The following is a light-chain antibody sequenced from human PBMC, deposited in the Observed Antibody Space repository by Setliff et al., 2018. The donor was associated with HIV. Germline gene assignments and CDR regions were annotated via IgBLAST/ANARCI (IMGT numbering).Light chain of an antibody. V-gene: IGLV2-8*01. Sequence: QSALTQPPSASGSPGQSVTISCTGTSSDVGGYNYVSWYQQLPGKAPKLMIHEGTKRPSGVPDRFPGSKSGNTASLTASGLQTEDEADYYCSSSAGTNTFEVFGGGTKLTVL. CDR2: EGT. CDR1: SSDVGGYNY. CDR3: SSSAGTNTFEV. J-gene: IGLJ3*02.